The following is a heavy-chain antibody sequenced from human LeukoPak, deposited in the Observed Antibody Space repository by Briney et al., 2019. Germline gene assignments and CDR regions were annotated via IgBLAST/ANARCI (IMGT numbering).Heavy chain of an antibody. Sequence: GASVKVSCKASGYTFTSYDINWVRQATGQGLEWMGWKNPNSGRTGFAQKFQGRLTMTTDTSISTAYMELSSLTSEDTAVYYCARGPVSTHGMDAWGQGTTVTVSS. J-gene: IGHJ6*02. CDR3: ARGPVSTHGMDA. D-gene: IGHD2-2*01. CDR2: KNPNSGRT. V-gene: IGHV1-8*01. CDR1: GYTFTSYD.